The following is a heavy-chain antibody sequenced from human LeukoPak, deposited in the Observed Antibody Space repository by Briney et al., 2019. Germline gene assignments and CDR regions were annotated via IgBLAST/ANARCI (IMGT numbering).Heavy chain of an antibody. Sequence: GGSLRLSCAASGFTFADYSMHWVRQAPGKGLEWVSLISGNGGSTYYADSVKGRFTISRDNSKNSLYLQMNTLRTEDTALYYCAKDVSSGWYYYYYYMDVCGKATTVTASS. CDR2: ISGNGGST. CDR1: GFTFADYS. CDR3: AKDVSSGWYYYYYYMDV. V-gene: IGHV3-43*02. D-gene: IGHD6-19*01. J-gene: IGHJ6*03.